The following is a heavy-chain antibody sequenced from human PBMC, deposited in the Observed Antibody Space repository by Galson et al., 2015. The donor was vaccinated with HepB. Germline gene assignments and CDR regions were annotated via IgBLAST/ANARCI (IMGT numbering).Heavy chain of an antibody. Sequence: SLRLSCAASGFTFSSYGMHWVRQAPGKGLEWVAVISYDGSNKYYADSVKGRFTISGDNSKNTLYLQMNSLRAEDTAVYYCAKHSHYGRAYWGQGTLVTVSS. V-gene: IGHV3-30*18. D-gene: IGHD3-10*01. CDR2: ISYDGSNK. CDR3: AKHSHYGRAY. CDR1: GFTFSSYG. J-gene: IGHJ4*02.